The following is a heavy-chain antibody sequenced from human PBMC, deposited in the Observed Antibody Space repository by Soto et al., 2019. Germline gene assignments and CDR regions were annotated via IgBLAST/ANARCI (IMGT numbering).Heavy chain of an antibody. CDR3: AAEPLVFRYDYGMDV. CDR2: IVVGSGNT. D-gene: IGHD1-26*01. Sequence: QMQLVQSGPEVKKPGTSVKVSCKASGFTFTSSAMQWVRQARGQRLEWIGWIVVGSGNTNYAQKFQERVTITREMSTSTAYMELSSLRSEDTAVYYCAAEPLVFRYDYGMDVWGQGTTVTVSS. CDR1: GFTFTSSA. V-gene: IGHV1-58*02. J-gene: IGHJ6*02.